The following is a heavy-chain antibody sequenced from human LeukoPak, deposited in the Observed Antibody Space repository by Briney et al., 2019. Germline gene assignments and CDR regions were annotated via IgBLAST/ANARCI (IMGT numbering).Heavy chain of an antibody. Sequence: PSESLSLTCAVYGGSFSGYYWSWIRQPPGKGLEWVGEISHSGSTNYNPALKSPVTISVATSKNHFSLKLSSVTAADTDVYYCAIALYSSSYWYFDLWGRGTLVTVSS. J-gene: IGHJ2*01. CDR1: GGSFSGYY. CDR2: ISHSGST. D-gene: IGHD6-13*01. CDR3: AIALYSSSYWYFDL. V-gene: IGHV4-34*01.